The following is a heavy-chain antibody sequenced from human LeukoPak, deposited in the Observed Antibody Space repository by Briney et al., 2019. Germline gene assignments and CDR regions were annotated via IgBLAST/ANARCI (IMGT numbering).Heavy chain of an antibody. J-gene: IGHJ3*02. D-gene: IGHD2-15*01. CDR1: GYSFTSYW. CDR3: ARHTDNAFDI. CDR2: IYPGDSDT. V-gene: IGHV5-51*01. Sequence: GESLKISCEGSGYSFTSYWIGWVRQMPGKGLEWMGIIYPGDSDTSYSPSFQGQVTISADKSISTAYLQWSSLEASDTAMYYCARHTDNAFDIWGQGTMVTVSS.